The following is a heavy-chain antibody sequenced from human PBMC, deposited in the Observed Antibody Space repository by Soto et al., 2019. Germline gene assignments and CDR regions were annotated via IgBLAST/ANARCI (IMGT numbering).Heavy chain of an antibody. CDR3: AKEQNDYGDPDAFDI. CDR1: GFTFSSYG. V-gene: IGHV3-30*18. CDR2: ISYDGSNK. Sequence: GGSLRLSCAASGFTFSSYGMHWVRRAPGKGLEWVAVISYDGSNKYYADSVKGRFTISRDNSKNTLYLQMNSLRAEDTAVYYCAKEQNDYGDPDAFDIWGQGTMVT. D-gene: IGHD4-17*01. J-gene: IGHJ3*02.